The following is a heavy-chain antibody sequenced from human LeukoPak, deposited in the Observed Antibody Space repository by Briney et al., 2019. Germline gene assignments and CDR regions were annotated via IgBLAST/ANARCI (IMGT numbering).Heavy chain of an antibody. D-gene: IGHD3-3*01. CDR3: ARTAGTFYDFWSGYYTLSYYYYYMDV. Sequence: SETLSLTCTVSGGSISSYYWSWIRQPPGKGLEWIGYIYYSGSTNYNPSLKSRVTISVDTSKNQFSLKLSSVTAAGTAVYYCARTAGTFYDFWSGYYTLSYYYYYMDVWGKGTTVTVFS. V-gene: IGHV4-59*01. CDR1: GGSISSYY. J-gene: IGHJ6*03. CDR2: IYYSGST.